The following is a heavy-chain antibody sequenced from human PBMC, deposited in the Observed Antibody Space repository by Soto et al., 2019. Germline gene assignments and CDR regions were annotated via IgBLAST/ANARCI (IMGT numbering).Heavy chain of an antibody. CDR1: GFTFSTYA. V-gene: IGHV3-23*01. CDR2: IGGRGGSI. CDR3: AKDRSITMIVVWQH. Sequence: EMQLLESGGVVVQPGGSLRLSCAASGFTFSTYATSCIRQAPGKGLVWGSAIGGRGGSISYADSVKGRLTISRDNSMSTLYLETNSVRAEATAVYYCAKDRSITMIVVWQHWGQGTLVTVSS. J-gene: IGHJ1*01. D-gene: IGHD3-22*01.